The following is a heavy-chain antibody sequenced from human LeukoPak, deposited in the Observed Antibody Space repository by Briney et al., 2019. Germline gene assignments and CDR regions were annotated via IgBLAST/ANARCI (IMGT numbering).Heavy chain of an antibody. J-gene: IGHJ3*02. D-gene: IGHD3-22*01. V-gene: IGHV4-61*02. CDR3: ARGPYSYDSSGAFDI. Sequence: PSQTLSLTCTVSGGSISSGSYYWSWIRQPAGKGLEWIGRIYTSGSTNYNPSLKSRVTISVGTSKNQFSLKLSSVTAADTVVYFCARGPYSYDSSGAFDIWGQGTMVTVSS. CDR2: IYTSGST. CDR1: GGSISSGSYY.